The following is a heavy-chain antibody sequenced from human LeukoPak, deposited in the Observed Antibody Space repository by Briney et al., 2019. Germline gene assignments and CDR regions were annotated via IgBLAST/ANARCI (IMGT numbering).Heavy chain of an antibody. V-gene: IGHV4-61*08. CDR1: GGSISSGDYY. CDR2: IYYSGST. D-gene: IGHD3-9*01. J-gene: IGHJ4*02. CDR3: AGRNYDILTGSPFDY. Sequence: SQTLSLTCTVSGGSISSGDYYWSWIRQPPGKGLEWIGYIYYSGSTNYNPSLKSRVTISVDTSKNQFSLKLSSVTAADTAVYYCAGRNYDILTGSPFDYWGQGTLVTVSS.